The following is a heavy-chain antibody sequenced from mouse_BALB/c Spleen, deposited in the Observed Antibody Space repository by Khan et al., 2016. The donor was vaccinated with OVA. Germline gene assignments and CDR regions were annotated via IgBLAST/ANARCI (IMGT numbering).Heavy chain of an antibody. CDR3: WILL. V-gene: IGHV6-6*02. J-gene: IGHJ2*01. Sequence: EVKLEESGGGLVQPGGSMKLSCVASGFTFSNYWMNWVRQSPEKGLEWVAGIRLKSDDYVTPYAESVKLRFTISSYDSNSNVYMQINNLRAEDTGIHYCWILLWGQGTTLTVSS. CDR1: GFTFSNYW. CDR2: IRLKSDDYVT.